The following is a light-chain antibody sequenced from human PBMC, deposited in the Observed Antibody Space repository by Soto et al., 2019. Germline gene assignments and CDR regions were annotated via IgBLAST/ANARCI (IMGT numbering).Light chain of an antibody. J-gene: IGLJ3*02. Sequence: QSALTQPRSVSGSPGQSVTISCTGISSDLSGYNYVSWYQQHPGKAPNLIIFDVSKRPSGVPDRFSGSKSDNTASLTISGLQAEDEADYFCCSYAGTYVAFGGGTKLTVL. CDR1: SSDLSGYNY. V-gene: IGLV2-11*01. CDR3: CSYAGTYVA. CDR2: DVS.